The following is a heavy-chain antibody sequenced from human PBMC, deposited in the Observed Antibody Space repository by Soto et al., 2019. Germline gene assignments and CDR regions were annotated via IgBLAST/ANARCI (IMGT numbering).Heavy chain of an antibody. V-gene: IGHV1-2*04. D-gene: IGHD1-26*01. CDR3: ARAGKGGSYYYTMDV. CDR2: INPNSGGT. Sequence: QVQLVQSGAEVTKPGASLKVSCKTSGYTFTGYYIHWVRQAPGQGLEWMGWINPNSGGTNYAQKFQGWVTMTRDTSISTAYMERSRLRSDDTAVYYCARAGKGGSYYYTMDVWGQGTAVTVSS. J-gene: IGHJ6*02. CDR1: GYTFTGYY.